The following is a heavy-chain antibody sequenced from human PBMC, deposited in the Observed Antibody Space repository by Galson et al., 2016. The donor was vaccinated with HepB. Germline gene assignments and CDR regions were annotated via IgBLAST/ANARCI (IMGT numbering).Heavy chain of an antibody. V-gene: IGHV1-2*02. CDR2: INPNSGGT. D-gene: IGHD2-21*01. J-gene: IGHJ3*01. Sequence: SVKVSCKASAYTFIDYYIHWVRQAPGQGLVWMGWINPNSGGTNSAQKFQGRVTLTRDTSINTAYMELSNLKSDDTAVYYCARDSFLNALDFWGPGTMVTVSS. CDR1: AYTFIDYY. CDR3: ARDSFLNALDF.